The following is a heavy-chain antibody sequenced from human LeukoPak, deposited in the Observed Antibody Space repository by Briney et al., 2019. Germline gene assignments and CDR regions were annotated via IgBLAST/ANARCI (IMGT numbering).Heavy chain of an antibody. V-gene: IGHV4-59*01. CDR1: GGSISNYY. CDR2: IYYSGST. Sequence: SETLSLTCTVSGGSISNYYWSWIRQPPGKGLEWIGYIYYSGSTNYNPSLKSRVTISVDTSKNQFSLKLRSVTAADTAVYYCARDPVGASYFDYWGQGTLVTVSS. D-gene: IGHD1-26*01. J-gene: IGHJ4*02. CDR3: ARDPVGASYFDY.